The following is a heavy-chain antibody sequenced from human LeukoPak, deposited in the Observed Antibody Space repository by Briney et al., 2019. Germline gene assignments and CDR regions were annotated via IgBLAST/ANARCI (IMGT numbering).Heavy chain of an antibody. CDR3: ARGSGSYYNRDWFDP. Sequence: ASVKVSCKASGYTFTSYDINWVRQATGQGLEWMGWMNPNSGNTGYAQKFQGRVTMTRNTSISTAYMELSSLRSEDTAVYYCARGSGSYYNRDWFDPWGQGTLVTVSS. CDR2: MNPNSGNT. D-gene: IGHD3-10*01. J-gene: IGHJ5*02. CDR1: GYTFTSYD. V-gene: IGHV1-8*01.